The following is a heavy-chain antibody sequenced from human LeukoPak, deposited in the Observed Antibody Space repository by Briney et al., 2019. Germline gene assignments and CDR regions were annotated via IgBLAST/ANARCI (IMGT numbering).Heavy chain of an antibody. Sequence: PSETLSLTCTVSGGSISSYYWSWIRQPPGKGLEWIGYIYYSGSTNYNPSLKSRVTISVDTSKNQFSLKLSSVTAADTAVCYCARQPNNDAFDIWGQGTMVTVSS. CDR1: GGSISSYY. V-gene: IGHV4-59*08. CDR3: ARQPNNDAFDI. J-gene: IGHJ3*02. CDR2: IYYSGST.